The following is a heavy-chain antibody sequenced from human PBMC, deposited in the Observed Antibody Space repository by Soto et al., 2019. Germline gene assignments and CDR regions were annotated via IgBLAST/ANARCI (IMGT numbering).Heavy chain of an antibody. D-gene: IGHD3-22*01. Sequence: SVKFSCNASGGTFSSYAISWVRQAPGQGLEWMGGIIPIFGTANYAQKFQGRVTITADESTSTAYMELSSLRSEDTAVYYCARELRWYYYDSSGPIWGQGTLVTVSS. CDR2: IIPIFGTA. CDR3: ARELRWYYYDSSGPI. V-gene: IGHV1-69*01. CDR1: GGTFSSYA. J-gene: IGHJ4*02.